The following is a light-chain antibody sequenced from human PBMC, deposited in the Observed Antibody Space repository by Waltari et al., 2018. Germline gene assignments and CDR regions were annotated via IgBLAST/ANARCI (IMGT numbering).Light chain of an antibody. CDR2: DDS. V-gene: IGLV3-21*02. Sequence: SYVLTQPPSVSVAPGQTARMTCWATNLGSKRVPWYQKKPGQAPVPVVYDDSDRPSGIPERFSGSNSGNTATLTITRVEAGDEADYYCQLWDKSSDPPYVFGPGTKVTVL. J-gene: IGLJ1*01. CDR1: NLGSKR. CDR3: QLWDKSSDPPYV.